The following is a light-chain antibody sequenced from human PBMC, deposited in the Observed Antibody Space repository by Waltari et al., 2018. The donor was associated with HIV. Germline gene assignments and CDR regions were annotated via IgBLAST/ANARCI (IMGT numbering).Light chain of an antibody. CDR3: QHYNDGPRGP. J-gene: IGKJ2*01. Sequence: IVLTQSPATLSVSPGERATLSCRASQSVSSNLAWYQEKPVQAPRLLICRASTRTTGIPARFSGSGSGTKVTLTISSLQSEYFAVYYCQHYNDGPRGPFGQGTRLEIK. V-gene: IGKV3-15*01. CDR1: QSVSSN. CDR2: RAS.